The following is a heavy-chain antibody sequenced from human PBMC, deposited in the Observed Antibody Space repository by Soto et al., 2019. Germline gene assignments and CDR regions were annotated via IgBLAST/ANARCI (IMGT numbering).Heavy chain of an antibody. CDR3: ASGSSTSWGDWFDP. J-gene: IGHJ5*02. V-gene: IGHV4-39*01. D-gene: IGHD2-2*01. CDR2: IYYSGST. CDR1: GGSISSSSYY. Sequence: SETLSLTCTVSGGSISSSSYYWGWIRQPPGKGLEWIGSIYYSGSTYYNPSLKSRVTISVDTSKNQFSLKLSSVTAADTAVYYCASGSSTSWGDWFDPWGQGTLVTVSS.